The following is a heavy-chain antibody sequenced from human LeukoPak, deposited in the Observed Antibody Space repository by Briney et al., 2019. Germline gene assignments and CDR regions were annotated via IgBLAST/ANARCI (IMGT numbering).Heavy chain of an antibody. Sequence: EPSETLSLTCTVSGGSISSSSYYWGWIRQPPGKGLEWIGSIYYSGSTYYNPSLKSRVTISVDTSKNQFSLKLSSVTAADTAVYYCARRHTGTPTYRDIRYYFDYWGQRTLVTVSS. CDR1: GGSISSSSYY. V-gene: IGHV4-39*01. J-gene: IGHJ4*02. D-gene: IGHD2-15*01. CDR3: ARRHTGTPTYRDIRYYFDY. CDR2: IYYSGST.